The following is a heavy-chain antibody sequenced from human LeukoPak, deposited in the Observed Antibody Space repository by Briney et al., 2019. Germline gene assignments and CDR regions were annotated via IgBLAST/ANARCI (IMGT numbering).Heavy chain of an antibody. D-gene: IGHD3-22*01. CDR3: ARLDSSGYRSFDY. J-gene: IGHJ4*02. CDR2: IYSGGSP. V-gene: IGHV3-53*01. CDR1: GFTVRSSY. Sequence: PGGSLRLSCAASGFTVRSSYMSWVRQAPGKGLEWVSVIYSGGSPDYADSAKGRFTISSDTSKNTLYLQMNSLRAEDTAVYYCARLDSSGYRSFDYWGQGTLVTVSS.